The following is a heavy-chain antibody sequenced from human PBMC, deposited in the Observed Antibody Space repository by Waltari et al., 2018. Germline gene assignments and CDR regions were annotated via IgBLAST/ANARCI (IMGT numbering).Heavy chain of an antibody. V-gene: IGHV4-4*02. J-gene: IGHJ4*02. Sequence: QVQLQESGPGLVKPSGTLSLTCAVSGGSLRSTNWWSWVRPPPGRGLEWIGEIYHNGSTSYNPSLGRRVTVSVDKSKNQFSLKVTSVTAADTAVYYCARDAIRAALDHWGPGILVTVSS. CDR2: IYHNGST. D-gene: IGHD6-25*01. CDR1: GGSLRSTNW. CDR3: ARDAIRAALDH.